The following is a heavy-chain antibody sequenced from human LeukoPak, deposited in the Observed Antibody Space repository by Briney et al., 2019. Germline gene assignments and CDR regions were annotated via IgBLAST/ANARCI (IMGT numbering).Heavy chain of an antibody. V-gene: IGHV4-34*01. Sequence: SETLSLTCAVYGGSFSGYYWSWIRKPPGKGLEWIGEINHSGSTNYNPSLKSRVTISVDTSKNQFSLKLSSVTAADTAVYYCARTPLRGSYYFDYWGQGTLVTVSS. J-gene: IGHJ4*02. D-gene: IGHD2-15*01. CDR2: INHSGST. CDR1: GGSFSGYY. CDR3: ARTPLRGSYYFDY.